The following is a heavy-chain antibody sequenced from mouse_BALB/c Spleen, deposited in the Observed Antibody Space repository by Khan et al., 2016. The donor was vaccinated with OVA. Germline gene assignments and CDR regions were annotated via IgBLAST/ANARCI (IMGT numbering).Heavy chain of an antibody. V-gene: IGHV1-77*01. Sequence: QVQLQQSGPELVKPGASVKISCKASGYTFTDYTMNWVKQRNGQGLEWIGQFCPGSACTYYNENFKGQATLTADISSSTAYMQLRSLTSEDSAVYCGARAGWDLFAYWGQGTLVTVSA. CDR1: GYTFTDYT. CDR2: FCPGSACT. CDR3: ARAGWDLFAY. D-gene: IGHD4-1*01. J-gene: IGHJ3*01.